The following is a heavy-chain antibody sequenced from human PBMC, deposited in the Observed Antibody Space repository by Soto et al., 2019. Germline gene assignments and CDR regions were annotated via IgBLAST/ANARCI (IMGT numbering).Heavy chain of an antibody. D-gene: IGHD4-17*01. CDR1: GFTFSTYG. CDR2: ISYDGSNK. CDR3: AKEGTYGDYVAGDY. J-gene: IGHJ4*02. Sequence: SLRLSCAASGFTFSTYGMHWVRQAPGKGLEWVAVISYDGSNKYYVDSVRGRFTISRDNSKNTLYLQMNSLRAEDTAVYYCAKEGTYGDYVAGDYWGQGTLVTVSS. V-gene: IGHV3-30*18.